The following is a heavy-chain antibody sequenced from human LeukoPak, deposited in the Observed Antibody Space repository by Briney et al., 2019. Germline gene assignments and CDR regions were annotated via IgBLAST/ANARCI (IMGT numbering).Heavy chain of an antibody. CDR1: GGSISSDRYF. CDR3: ARSGGYGSGGWFDP. V-gene: IGHV4-61*02. D-gene: IGHD3-10*01. Sequence: SETLSLTCIVSGGSISSDRYFWSWVRQPAGEGLEWIGRIYSSGSSSYNPSLKSRVTISVDTSKNQFSLMLSSVTAADTAIYYCARSGGYGSGGWFDPWGQGTLVTVSS. CDR2: IYSSGSS. J-gene: IGHJ5*02.